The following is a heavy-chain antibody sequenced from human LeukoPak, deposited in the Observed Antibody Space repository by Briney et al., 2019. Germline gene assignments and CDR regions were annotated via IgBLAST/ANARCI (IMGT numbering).Heavy chain of an antibody. CDR3: ARHAPHSSALGY. V-gene: IGHV4-39*01. Sequence: PSETLSLTCTVSGGSISSSSYYWCWIRQPPGKGLEWIGTIAYSGTTYYNPSLKSPAPISVDKSKTPFSLNLSSVTDGDTAVYYCARHAPHSSALGYWGQGTLVTVSS. J-gene: IGHJ4*02. D-gene: IGHD6-25*01. CDR1: GGSISSSSYY. CDR2: IAYSGTT.